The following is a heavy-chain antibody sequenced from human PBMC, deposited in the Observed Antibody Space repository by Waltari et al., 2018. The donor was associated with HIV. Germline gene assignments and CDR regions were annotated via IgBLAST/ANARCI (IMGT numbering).Heavy chain of an antibody. Sequence: QVQLQQWGAGLLKPSETLSLTCAVYGGSFSGYYWSWFRQPPGKGREWIGEINHSGSTNYNPSLKSRVTISVDPAKNQFSLKLSSVTAADTAVYYCVVGSGSPNAFDIWGQGTMVTVSS. CDR2: INHSGST. CDR3: VVGSGSPNAFDI. V-gene: IGHV4-34*01. CDR1: GGSFSGYY. D-gene: IGHD3-10*01. J-gene: IGHJ3*02.